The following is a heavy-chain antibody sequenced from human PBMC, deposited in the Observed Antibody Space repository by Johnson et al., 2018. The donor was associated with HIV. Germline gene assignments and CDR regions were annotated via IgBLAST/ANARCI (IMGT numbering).Heavy chain of an antibody. CDR2: ISYDGRNK. CDR3: ARGRAQWGLLVHAFDI. V-gene: IGHV3-30*03. Sequence: QVQLVESGGGVVQPGRSLRLSCAASGFIFSGFGLHWVRQAPGKGLEWVASISYDGRNKYYADSVRGRITISRDNSKNTLYLQMGSLRAEDMAVYYCARGRAQWGLLVHAFDIWGQGTMVTVSS. J-gene: IGHJ3*02. CDR1: GFIFSGFG. D-gene: IGHD1-26*01.